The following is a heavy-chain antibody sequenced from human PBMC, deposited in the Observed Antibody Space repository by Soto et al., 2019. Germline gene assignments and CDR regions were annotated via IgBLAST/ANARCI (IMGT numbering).Heavy chain of an antibody. D-gene: IGHD1-1*01. CDR2: IGPSGSGT. Sequence: GGSLRLSCAASGFTFSSHWMHWVRQAPGKGLVWVSHIGPSGSGTRDADSVQGRFTISRDNARNTLYLQMNSLRDEDTAVYYCTRDNNWSYDYWGQGILVTGS. J-gene: IGHJ4*02. CDR3: TRDNNWSYDY. CDR1: GFTFSSHW. V-gene: IGHV3-74*01.